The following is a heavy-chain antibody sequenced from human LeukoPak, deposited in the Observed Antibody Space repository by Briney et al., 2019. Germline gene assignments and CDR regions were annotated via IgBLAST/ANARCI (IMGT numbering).Heavy chain of an antibody. CDR3: AELGITMIGGV. V-gene: IGHV3-11*04. D-gene: IGHD3-10*02. Sequence: GGSLSLSCAATAFTFTDYYMTWIRQAAGKGLEWISCISSSGTTIYYADSVKGRFTISRDNAKNSLYLQMNSLRAEDTAVYYCAELGITMIGGVWGKGTTVTISS. J-gene: IGHJ6*04. CDR2: ISSSGTTI. CDR1: AFTFTDYY.